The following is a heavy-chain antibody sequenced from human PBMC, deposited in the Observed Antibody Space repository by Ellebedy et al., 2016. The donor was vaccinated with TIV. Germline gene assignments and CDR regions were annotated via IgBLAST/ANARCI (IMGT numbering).Heavy chain of an antibody. Sequence: MPSETLSLTCTVSGGSISDYYWSWIRQPPGKGLEWMGFIYYTGSTNYNPSLKSRVTISVETSNNQFSLKLSSVTAADTAIYYCARGGASSKYFDYWGQGTLVTVSS. CDR2: IYYTGST. V-gene: IGHV4-59*01. CDR1: GGSISDYY. J-gene: IGHJ4*02. D-gene: IGHD1-26*01. CDR3: ARGGASSKYFDY.